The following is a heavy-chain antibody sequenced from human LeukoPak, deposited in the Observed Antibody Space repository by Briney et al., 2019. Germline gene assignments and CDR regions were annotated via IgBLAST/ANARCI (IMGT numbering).Heavy chain of an antibody. J-gene: IGHJ3*01. CDR3: ARGPYDDTSGPTAFDF. V-gene: IGHV4-4*07. CDR2: IQNGVST. CDR1: GASLSSYS. Sequence: PSETLSLTRTVSGASLSSYSWSWVRQPAGKGLEWMGRIQNGVSTKYNHSLKSGVSMSVDTSRNQFSLKLNSVTAADTAVYYCARGPYDDTSGPTAFDFWGQGTMVTVSS. D-gene: IGHD3-22*01.